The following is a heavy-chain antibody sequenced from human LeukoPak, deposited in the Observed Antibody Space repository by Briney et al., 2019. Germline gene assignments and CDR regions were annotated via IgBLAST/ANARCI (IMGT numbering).Heavy chain of an antibody. CDR2: INPNSGGT. V-gene: IGHV1-2*02. Sequence: ASVKVSCKASGYTFTGYYMHWARQAPGQGLEWMGWINPNSGGTNYAQDFQGRLTLTGDTSTSTVYMELSSLRSEDTAVYYCARVRDGYNDAYDIWGQGTMVTVTS. D-gene: IGHD5-24*01. CDR3: ARVRDGYNDAYDI. CDR1: GYTFTGYY. J-gene: IGHJ3*02.